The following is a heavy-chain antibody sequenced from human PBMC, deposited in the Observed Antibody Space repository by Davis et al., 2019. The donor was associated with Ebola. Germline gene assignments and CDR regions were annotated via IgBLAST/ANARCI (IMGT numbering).Heavy chain of an antibody. Sequence: GESLKISCAASGFIFSSYAMHWVRQAPGKGLEYVSAISSNGGSTYYADSVKGRFTISRDNSKNTLYLQMSSLRAEDMAVYFCVKGYCSSTSCSRSIWFDCWGQGTLVTVSS. CDR2: ISSNGGST. CDR3: VKGYCSSTSCSRSIWFDC. J-gene: IGHJ4*02. D-gene: IGHD2-2*01. CDR1: GFIFSSYA. V-gene: IGHV3-64D*06.